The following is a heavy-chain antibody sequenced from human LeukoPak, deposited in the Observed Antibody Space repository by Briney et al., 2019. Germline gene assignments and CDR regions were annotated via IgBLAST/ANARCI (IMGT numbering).Heavy chain of an antibody. D-gene: IGHD3-22*01. J-gene: IGHJ3*02. CDR1: GGSISSYY. Sequence: SETLSLTCTVSGGSISSYYWSWIRQPPGKGLEWIGYIYYSGSTNYNPSLKSRVTISVDTSKNQFSLKLSSVTAADTAVYYCARTPGYYDSSAPDAFDIWGQGTMVTVSS. CDR2: IYYSGST. V-gene: IGHV4-59*12. CDR3: ARTPGYYDSSAPDAFDI.